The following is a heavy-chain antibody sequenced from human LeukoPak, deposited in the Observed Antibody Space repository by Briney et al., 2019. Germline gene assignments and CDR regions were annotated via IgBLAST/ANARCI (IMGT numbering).Heavy chain of an antibody. Sequence: AGGSLRLSCAASGFTFSSYAMSWVRQAPGKGLEWVSAISGSGGSTYYADSVKGRFTISRDNSKNTLYLQMNSLRAEDTAVYYCAKVGERQPKRPYYFDYWGQGTLVTVSS. CDR3: AKVGERQPKRPYYFDY. J-gene: IGHJ4*02. D-gene: IGHD3-10*01. CDR1: GFTFSSYA. CDR2: ISGSGGST. V-gene: IGHV3-23*01.